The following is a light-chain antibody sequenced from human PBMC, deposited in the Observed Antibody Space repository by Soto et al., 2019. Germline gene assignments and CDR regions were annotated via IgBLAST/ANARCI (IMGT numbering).Light chain of an antibody. CDR1: SSDIGGYDY. J-gene: IGLJ1*01. CDR3: CSYTRTSNHYF. V-gene: IGLV2-14*01. CDR2: EVR. Sequence: GTSSDIGGYDYVSWYQQRPGKAPKLMIYEVRYRPSGVSNRFSGSKSGNTASLTISGLQAEDEADYYCCSYTRTSNHYFFGSGTKVTVL.